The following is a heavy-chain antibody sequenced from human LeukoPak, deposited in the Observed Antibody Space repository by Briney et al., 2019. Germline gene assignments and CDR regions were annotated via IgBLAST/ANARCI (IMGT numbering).Heavy chain of an antibody. CDR2: VTYSGST. CDR3: ASLHYYYFYMDV. CDR1: GASVGSGGYY. J-gene: IGHJ6*03. Sequence: SETLSLTCTVSGASVGSGGYYWPWLRQHPEKGLEWVGYVTYSGSTYYNPSLKSRVTISLDTSKNQFSLKLTSVTAADTAVYHCASLHYYYFYMDVWGKGTPVTVSS. D-gene: IGHD5/OR15-5a*01. V-gene: IGHV4-31*03.